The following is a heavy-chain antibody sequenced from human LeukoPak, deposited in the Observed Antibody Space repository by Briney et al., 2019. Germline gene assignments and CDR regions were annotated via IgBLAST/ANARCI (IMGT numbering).Heavy chain of an antibody. CDR2: IKQDRSEK. D-gene: IGHD4-23*01. CDR3: IISNLTPG. J-gene: IGHJ4*02. CDR1: GFTFTNYW. Sequence: GGSLRLSCAASGFTFTNYWMSWVRQAPGKGLELVANIKQDRSEKYYVDSVKGRFTISRDNAKNTLYLQMNSLRPEDTAVYYCIISNLTPGWGQGTLVTVSS. V-gene: IGHV3-7*01.